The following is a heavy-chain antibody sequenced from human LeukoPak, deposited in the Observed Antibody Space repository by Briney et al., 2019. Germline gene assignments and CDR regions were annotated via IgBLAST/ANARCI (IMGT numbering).Heavy chain of an antibody. Sequence: ASVKVSCKPSGYTFTSFGISWVRQAPGQGLEWMGWIGAYNGDTNYAQKFQGRVTMTTDTSTSTAYMDRRSLRSDDPAVYYCTRDHCRGDNCPSFDYWGQGTLVTVSS. CDR1: GYTFTSFG. V-gene: IGHV1-18*04. D-gene: IGHD2-15*01. CDR3: TRDHCRGDNCPSFDY. CDR2: IGAYNGDT. J-gene: IGHJ4*02.